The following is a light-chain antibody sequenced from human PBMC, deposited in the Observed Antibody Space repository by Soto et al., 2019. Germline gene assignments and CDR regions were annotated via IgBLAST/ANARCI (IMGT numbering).Light chain of an antibody. V-gene: IGKV3-11*01. Sequence: EIVLTQSPATLSLSPGERATLSCRASQSVSSYLAWYQQKPGQAPRLLIYDASNRATGIPARFSGSGSWTEFTPPISSLEPEDFAVYYCQQRSNWPLTFGGGTKVEIK. CDR2: DAS. CDR3: QQRSNWPLT. J-gene: IGKJ4*01. CDR1: QSVSSY.